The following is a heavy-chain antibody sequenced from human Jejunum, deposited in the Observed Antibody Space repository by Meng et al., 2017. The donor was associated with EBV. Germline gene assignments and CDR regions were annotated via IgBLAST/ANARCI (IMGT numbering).Heavy chain of an antibody. V-gene: IGHV2-5*02. CDR2: IYWDGDK. CDR1: GFSLSTNTVG. D-gene: IGHD6-13*01. J-gene: IGHJ4*02. CDR3: AHRLSGSSWDGGFFDY. Sequence: QITLKESGPTLVKPTQTLTLTCTFSGFSLSTNTVGVGWIRQPPGEALEWLAVIYWDGDKRYRPSLKSRLTITQDTSENQVVLTMTNMAPVDTATYYCAHRLSGSSWDGGFFDYWGQGILVTVSS.